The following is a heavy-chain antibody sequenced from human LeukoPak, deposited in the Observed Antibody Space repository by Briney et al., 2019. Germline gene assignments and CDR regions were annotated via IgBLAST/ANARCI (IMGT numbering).Heavy chain of an antibody. CDR3: ARTQIFDWSLDY. J-gene: IGHJ4*02. V-gene: IGHV1-69*06. CDR2: IIPIFGTA. Sequence: SVKVSCKASGYTFTGYCIHWVREAPGQGLKWMGGIIPIFGTANSAQKFQGRVTITADKSTSTAYMELSSLRSEDTAVYYCARTQIFDWSLDYWGQGTLVTVSS. D-gene: IGHD3-9*01. CDR1: GYTFTGYC.